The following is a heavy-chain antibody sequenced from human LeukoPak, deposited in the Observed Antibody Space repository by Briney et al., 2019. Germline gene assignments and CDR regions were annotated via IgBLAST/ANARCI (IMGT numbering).Heavy chain of an antibody. Sequence: PSGTLSLTCAVSGGSISSSNWWSWVRQPPGKGLEWVSYISSSGSTIYYADSVKGRFTISRDNAKNSLYLQMNSLRAEDTAVYYCAKVTYGSGTYGAFDYWGQGTLVTVSS. D-gene: IGHD3-10*01. V-gene: IGHV3-48*01. CDR3: AKVTYGSGTYGAFDY. CDR1: GGSISSSN. CDR2: ISSSGSTI. J-gene: IGHJ4*02.